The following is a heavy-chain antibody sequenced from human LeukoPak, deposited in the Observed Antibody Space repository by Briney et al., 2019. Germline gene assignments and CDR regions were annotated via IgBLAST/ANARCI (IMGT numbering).Heavy chain of an antibody. J-gene: IGHJ4*02. D-gene: IGHD1-26*01. V-gene: IGHV3-30*04. CDR2: ISNDGSNK. CDR1: GFTFSSYA. Sequence: GLSLTLSCPASGFTFSSYAMHWVRQAPGTGLEWVAVISNDGSNKSYADSVKGRFTTSRDNSKNTLYLQMNSLRAEDTAVYYCARQIIVGDAKTFDYWGQGTLVTVSS. CDR3: ARQIIVGDAKTFDY.